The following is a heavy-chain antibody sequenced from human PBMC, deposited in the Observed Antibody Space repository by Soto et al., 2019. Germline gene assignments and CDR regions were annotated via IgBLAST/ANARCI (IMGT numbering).Heavy chain of an antibody. V-gene: IGHV1-69*01. D-gene: IGHD3-16*01. CDR3: ARGWGLVS. J-gene: IGHJ4*02. CDR1: GGSLTSYP. Sequence: QMEQSGAEVRKPGSSVKVSCKPSGGSLTSYPMAWVRQAPGQGFEWMGGIIPIHGTTEYAQKFKGRVTITADESTNRATLELTGLTSEDTAVYDCARGWGLVSWGQGTLVTVSS. CDR2: IIPIHGTT.